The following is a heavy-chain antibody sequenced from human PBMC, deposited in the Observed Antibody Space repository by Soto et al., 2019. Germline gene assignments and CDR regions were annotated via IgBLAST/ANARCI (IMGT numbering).Heavy chain of an antibody. CDR2: IYYSGST. D-gene: IGHD3-9*01. Sequence: PSETLFLTRTVSDGSMRSGGYYWSSIRQNPGKGLEWIGYIYYSGSTYYNPSLKSRVTISVDTSKNQFSLKLSSVTAADTAVYYCARDASNHDILTGYYKGGFDYWGQGTLVTVS. CDR3: ARDASNHDILTGYYKGGFDY. CDR1: DGSMRSGGYY. J-gene: IGHJ4*02. V-gene: IGHV4-31*03.